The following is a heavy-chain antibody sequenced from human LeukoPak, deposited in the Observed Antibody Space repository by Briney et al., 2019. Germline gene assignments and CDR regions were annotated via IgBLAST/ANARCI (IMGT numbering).Heavy chain of an antibody. D-gene: IGHD1-26*01. Sequence: SETLSLTCTVSGGSISSSSYYWAWIRQPPGKGLEWIGSIYYSGNTYYNSSLKSRVTISVDTSKNQFSLKLTSVTAADTAVYYCAHFKGGSFDFWGQGTMVTVSS. CDR3: AHFKGGSFDF. V-gene: IGHV4-39*01. CDR2: IYYSGNT. J-gene: IGHJ3*01. CDR1: GGSISSSSYY.